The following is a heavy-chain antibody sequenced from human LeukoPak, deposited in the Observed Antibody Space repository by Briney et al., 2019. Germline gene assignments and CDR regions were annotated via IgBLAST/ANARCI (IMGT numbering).Heavy chain of an antibody. CDR3: AKSNGYGLVDI. J-gene: IGHJ3*02. Sequence: PSETLSLTCAVYGGSFSGYYWSWIRQPPGKGLEWIGEINHSGSTNYSPSLKSRVTISLDTSRNQFSLKLNSVTAADTAVYYCAKSNGYGLVDIWGQGAMVTVSS. V-gene: IGHV4-34*01. CDR2: INHSGST. D-gene: IGHD3-10*01. CDR1: GGSFSGYY.